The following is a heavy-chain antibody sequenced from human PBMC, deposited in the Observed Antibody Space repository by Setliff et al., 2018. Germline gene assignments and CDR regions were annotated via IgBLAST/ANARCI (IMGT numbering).Heavy chain of an antibody. CDR2: INYYGSIFDDGTTYST. Sequence: SETLSLTCTVSGGSISNSTFYWGWIRQPPGKGLEWIGSINYYGSIFDDGTTYSTYYNPTLKSRATISIDTSKSQFSLKLSSMTAADTALYYCARNPDFLQYSFDLWGRGTLVTVSS. CDR3: ARNPDFLQYSFDL. D-gene: IGHD5-12*01. CDR1: GGSISNSTFY. J-gene: IGHJ2*01. V-gene: IGHV4-39*07.